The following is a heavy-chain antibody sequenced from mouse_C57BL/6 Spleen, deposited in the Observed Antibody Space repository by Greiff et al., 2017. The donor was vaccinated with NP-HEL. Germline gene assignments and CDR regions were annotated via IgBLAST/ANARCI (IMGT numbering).Heavy chain of an antibody. Sequence: QVQLQQPGAELVRPGTSVKLSCKASGYTFTSYWMHWVKQRPGPGLEWIGVIDPSDSYTNYNQKFKGKATLTVDTSSSTAYMQLSSLTSEDSAVYYCARWDSYYFDYWGQGTTLTVSS. CDR2: IDPSDSYT. CDR3: ARWDSYYFDY. D-gene: IGHD4-1*01. CDR1: GYTFTSYW. J-gene: IGHJ2*01. V-gene: IGHV1-59*01.